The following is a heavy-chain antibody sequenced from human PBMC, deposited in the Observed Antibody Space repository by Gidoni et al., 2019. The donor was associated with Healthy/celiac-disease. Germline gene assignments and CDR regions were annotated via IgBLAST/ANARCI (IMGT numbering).Heavy chain of an antibody. CDR1: GFTFSSEA. V-gene: IGHV3-23*01. D-gene: IGHD3-22*01. J-gene: IGHJ3*02. CDR2: ISGSGGST. CDR3: AKPKSKYYYDSSGSDAFDI. Sequence: EVQLLESGGGLVQPGGSLRLSCAASGFTFSSEAMSWGRQAPGKWLEWVSAISGSGGSTYYADSVKGRFTISRDNSKNTLYLQMNSLRAEDTAVYYCAKPKSKYYYDSSGSDAFDIWGQGTMVTVSS.